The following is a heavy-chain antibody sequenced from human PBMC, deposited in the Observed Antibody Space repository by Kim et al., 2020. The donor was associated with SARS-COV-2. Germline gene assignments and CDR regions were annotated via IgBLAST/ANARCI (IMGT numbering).Heavy chain of an antibody. CDR2: GNT. D-gene: IGHD2-21*01. CDR3: ARSDSFTDV. V-gene: IGHV4-30-2*05. Sequence: GNTSYNPPLTSRVTISVDTSKSAFSRRLNSVTAADTAVYYCARSDSFTDVWGQGTTVTVSS. J-gene: IGHJ6*02.